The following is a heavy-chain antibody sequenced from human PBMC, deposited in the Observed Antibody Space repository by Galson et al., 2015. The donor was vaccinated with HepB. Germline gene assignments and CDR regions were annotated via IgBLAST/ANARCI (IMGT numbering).Heavy chain of an antibody. CDR3: AQVVTPLEVGQKGAFDI. CDR2: IFSNDEK. Sequence: PALVKPTQTLTLTCTVSGFSLSNARMGVSWIRQPPGKALEWLAHIFSNDEKSYSTSLKSRLTISKDTSKSQVVLTTTNMDPVDTATYYCAQVVTPLEVGQKGAFDIWGQGTMVTVSS. D-gene: IGHD4-23*01. V-gene: IGHV2-26*01. J-gene: IGHJ3*02. CDR1: GFSLSNARMG.